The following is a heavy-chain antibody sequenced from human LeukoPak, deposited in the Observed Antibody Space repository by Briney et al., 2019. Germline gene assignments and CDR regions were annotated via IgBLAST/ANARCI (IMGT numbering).Heavy chain of an antibody. V-gene: IGHV3-74*01. J-gene: IGHJ5*02. CDR2: INVGGSTT. CDR3: ARGSGGNGWFDP. Sequence: GGSLRLSCAASGFTFSGFWMHWVRQAPGKGLMWVSHINVGGSTTSYADSVKGRFTISRDNAKNTLYLQMNSLRANDTAVYYCARGSGGNGWFDPWGQGTLVTVSS. CDR1: GFTFSGFW. D-gene: IGHD2-8*01.